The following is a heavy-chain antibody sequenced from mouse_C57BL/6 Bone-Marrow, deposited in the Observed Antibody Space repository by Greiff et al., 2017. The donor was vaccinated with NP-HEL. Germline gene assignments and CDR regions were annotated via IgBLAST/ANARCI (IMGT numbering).Heavy chain of an antibody. CDR2: IYPGDGDT. V-gene: IGHV1-82*01. CDR3: ARSKGYYPFAY. J-gene: IGHJ3*01. CDR1: GYAFSSSW. D-gene: IGHD2-3*01. Sequence: QVQLKESGPELVKPGASVKISCKASGYAFSSSWMNWVKQRPGKGLEWIGRIYPGDGDTNYNGKFKGKATLTADKSSSTAYMQLSSRTSEVSAVYFCARSKGYYPFAYWGQGTLVTVSA.